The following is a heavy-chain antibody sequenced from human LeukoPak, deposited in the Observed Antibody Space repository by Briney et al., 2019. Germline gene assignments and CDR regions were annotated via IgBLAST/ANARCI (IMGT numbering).Heavy chain of an antibody. CDR1: GFTFSNAW. V-gene: IGHV3-15*01. CDR3: TTDHSGYYYSIDY. J-gene: IGHJ4*02. Sequence: GGSLRLSCAAPGFTFSNAWKSWVRQAPGKGLEWVGRIKSKTDGGTTDYAAPVKGRFTISRDDSKNTLYLQMNSLKTEDTAVYYCTTDHSGYYYSIDYWGQGTLVTVSS. D-gene: IGHD3-22*01. CDR2: IKSKTDGGTT.